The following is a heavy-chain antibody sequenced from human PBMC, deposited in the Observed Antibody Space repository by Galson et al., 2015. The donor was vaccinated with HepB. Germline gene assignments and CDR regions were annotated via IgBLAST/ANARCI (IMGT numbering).Heavy chain of an antibody. V-gene: IGHV5-51*01. CDR3: ARRQIYGSGVHGMDV. CDR2: IYPRASET. J-gene: IGHJ6*02. Sequence: QSGAEVKKPGESLKISCEGSGYKFSMYWIGWVRQMPGRGLEWMGSIYPRASETRYSPSFQGQVTISVDKSITIAYLQWSSLKASDTAIYYCARRQIYGSGVHGMDVWGQGTTVTVSS. D-gene: IGHD2-15*01. CDR1: GYKFSMYW.